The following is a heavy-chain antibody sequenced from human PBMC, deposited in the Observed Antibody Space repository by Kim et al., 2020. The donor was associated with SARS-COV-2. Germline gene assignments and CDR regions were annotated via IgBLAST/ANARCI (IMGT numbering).Heavy chain of an antibody. V-gene: IGHV3-21*01. CDR3: ARAKTTVTTGDY. J-gene: IGHJ4*02. D-gene: IGHD4-17*01. Sequence: YYADSVKGRFTISRDNAKNSLYLQMNSLRAEDTAVYYCARAKTTVTTGDYWGQGTLVTVSS.